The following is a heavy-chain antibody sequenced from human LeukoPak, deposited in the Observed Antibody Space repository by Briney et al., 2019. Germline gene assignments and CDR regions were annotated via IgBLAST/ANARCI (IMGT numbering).Heavy chain of an antibody. V-gene: IGHV4-34*01. CDR2: INHSGST. CDR3: ARDGNYDMGYFDY. D-gene: IGHD3-22*01. J-gene: IGHJ4*02. Sequence: KPSETLSLTCAVYGGSFSGYYWSWIRQPPGKGLEWIGEINHSGSTNYNPSLKSRVTISVDTSKNQFSLKLSSVTAADTAVYYCARDGNYDMGYFDYWGQGTLVTVSS. CDR1: GGSFSGYY.